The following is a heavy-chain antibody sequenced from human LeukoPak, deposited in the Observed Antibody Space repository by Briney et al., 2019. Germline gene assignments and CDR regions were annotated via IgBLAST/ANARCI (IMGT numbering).Heavy chain of an antibody. V-gene: IGHV3-23*01. CDR2: ISGNGAST. CDR3: ARGSCSSTSCYGFYYFDY. D-gene: IGHD2-2*01. J-gene: IGHJ4*02. Sequence: GGSLRLSCAASGFTFSSYAMSWVRQAPGKGLEWVSSISGNGASTYYADSVKGRFTISRDNAKNSLYLQMNSLRAEDTAVYYCARGSCSSTSCYGFYYFDYWGQGTLVTVSS. CDR1: GFTFSSYA.